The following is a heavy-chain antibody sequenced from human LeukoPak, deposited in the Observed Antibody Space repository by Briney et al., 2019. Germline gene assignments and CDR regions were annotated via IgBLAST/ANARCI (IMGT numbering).Heavy chain of an antibody. CDR1: GFTFSSYS. Sequence: GGSLRLSCAASGFTFSSYSMNWVRQAPGKGLGWVSSISSSGTYVYYADAVKGRFPISRDNAKNSLSLQMNSLRADDAAVYYCARASSKQLAGYLPDGFDIWGQGTMVTVSS. CDR2: ISSSGTYV. D-gene: IGHD3-9*01. J-gene: IGHJ3*02. CDR3: ARASSKQLAGYLPDGFDI. V-gene: IGHV3-21*01.